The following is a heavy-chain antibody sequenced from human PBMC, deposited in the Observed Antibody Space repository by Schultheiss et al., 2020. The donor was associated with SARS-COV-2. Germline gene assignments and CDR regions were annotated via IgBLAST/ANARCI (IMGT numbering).Heavy chain of an antibody. Sequence: GGSLRLSCAASGFTFSSYGMHWVRQAPGKGLEWVAVISYDGSNKYYADFLKGRFTISKDNSKNTLYLQMNSLRDEDTAVYYCTRYSDHYMDVWGKGTTVTVSS. D-gene: IGHD2-21*01. CDR2: ISYDGSNK. J-gene: IGHJ6*03. CDR1: GFTFSSYG. CDR3: TRYSDHYMDV. V-gene: IGHV3-30*03.